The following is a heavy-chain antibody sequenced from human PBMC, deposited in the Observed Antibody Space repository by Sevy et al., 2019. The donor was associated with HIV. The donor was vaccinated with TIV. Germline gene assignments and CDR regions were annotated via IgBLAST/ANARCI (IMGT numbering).Heavy chain of an antibody. CDR3: VRDKEVRACPLDA. J-gene: IGHJ5*02. Sequence: GGSLRLSCVASGFNFRNFWMSWVRQAPGKGLECVADIKQDGSEAYYVDSVKGRFTISRDNAKNSLYLQMNSLRDEDSAMHFCVRDKEVRACPLDAWGQGTPVTVSS. V-gene: IGHV3-7*03. CDR2: IKQDGSEA. CDR1: GFNFRNFW.